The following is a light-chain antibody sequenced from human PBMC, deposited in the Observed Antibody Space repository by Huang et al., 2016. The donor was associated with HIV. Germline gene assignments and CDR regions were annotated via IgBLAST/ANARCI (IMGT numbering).Light chain of an antibody. Sequence: EIVLTQSPGTLSLSPGERATLSCRASQSVSSSYLAWYKQKPGQAPRLLFYGASSRATGIPDRFSGSGSGTDFTLTISRLEPEDFAVYYCQQYDSSPWTFGQGTKVEIK. CDR3: QQYDSSPWT. J-gene: IGKJ1*01. CDR2: GAS. CDR1: QSVSSSY. V-gene: IGKV3-20*01.